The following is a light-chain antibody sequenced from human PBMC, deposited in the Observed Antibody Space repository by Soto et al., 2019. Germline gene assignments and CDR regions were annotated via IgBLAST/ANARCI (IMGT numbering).Light chain of an antibody. Sequence: QSALTQPASVSGSPGQSITISCTGTSSDVGGYNYVSWYQDHPGKAPKLMIYDVSNRPSGVSNRFSGSKSGNTASLTISGLQAEDEAAYYCSSYTSTSSVVFGGGTKLTVL. V-gene: IGLV2-14*03. J-gene: IGLJ2*01. CDR3: SSYTSTSSVV. CDR1: SSDVGGYNY. CDR2: DVS.